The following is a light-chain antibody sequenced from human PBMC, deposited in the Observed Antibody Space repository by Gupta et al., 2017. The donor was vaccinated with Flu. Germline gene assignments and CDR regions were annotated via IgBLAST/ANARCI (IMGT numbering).Light chain of an antibody. Sequence: QPALTQPASVSASPGQSITISCTGTSSDVGAYNSVSWYQQYPDKAPKLMIYEVTNRPSGVASRFAGSKSGNAASLTISGLQAEDDADYYCLSQASSLTYVFGTGTKVTVL. J-gene: IGLJ1*01. V-gene: IGLV2-14*01. CDR2: EVT. CDR1: SSDVGAYNS. CDR3: LSQASSLTYV.